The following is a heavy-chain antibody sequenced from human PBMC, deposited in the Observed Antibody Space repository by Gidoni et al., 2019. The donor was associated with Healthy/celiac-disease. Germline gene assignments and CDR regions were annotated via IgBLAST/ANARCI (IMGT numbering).Heavy chain of an antibody. CDR3: ARSYSGYDDGQAFDY. J-gene: IGHJ4*02. Sequence: QVQLVQTGAEVKKPGSSVTVSCKASAGTFCSYAISWVRQAPGQGLEWMGGIIPIFGTANYAQKFQGRVTITADESTSTAYMELSSLRSEDTAVYYCARSYSGYDDGQAFDYWGQGTLVTVSS. D-gene: IGHD5-12*01. V-gene: IGHV1-69*01. CDR1: AGTFCSYA. CDR2: IIPIFGTA.